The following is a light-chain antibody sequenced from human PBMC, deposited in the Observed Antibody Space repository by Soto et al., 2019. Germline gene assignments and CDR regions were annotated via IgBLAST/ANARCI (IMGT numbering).Light chain of an antibody. Sequence: DIVMTQSPDSLAVSLGERATINCKSSQSVNSNLAWYQQKPGQAPRLLIYGASTRATGIPARFSGSGSGTEFTLTISSLQSEDFAVYYCQQYNNWPLAFGGGTRVEIK. V-gene: IGKV3-15*01. J-gene: IGKJ4*01. CDR2: GAS. CDR1: QSVNSN. CDR3: QQYNNWPLA.